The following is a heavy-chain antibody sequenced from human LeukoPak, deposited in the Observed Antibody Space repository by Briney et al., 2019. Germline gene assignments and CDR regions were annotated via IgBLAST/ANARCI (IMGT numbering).Heavy chain of an antibody. CDR2: INSDGSRT. D-gene: IGHD6-19*01. CDR3: ASGISSGWYSPGIDY. V-gene: IGHV3-74*01. CDR1: GFTFSSYW. J-gene: IGHJ4*02. Sequence: GGSLRLSCAASGFTFSSYWMHWVRQAPGKGLVWVSRINSDGSRTTYADSVKGRFTISRDYAKNTLFLQMNSLRAEDTAVYYCASGISSGWYSPGIDYWGQGTLVTVSS.